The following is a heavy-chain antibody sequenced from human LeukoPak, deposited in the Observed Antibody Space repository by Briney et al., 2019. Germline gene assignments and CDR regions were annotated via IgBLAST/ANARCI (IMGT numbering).Heavy chain of an antibody. J-gene: IGHJ6*02. CDR1: GYTFTSYA. Sequence: GASVKVSCKAPGYTFTSYAMNWVRQAPGQGLEWMGWINTNTGNPTYAQGFTGRFVFSLDTSVSTAYLQISSLKAEDTAVYYCARLWFGELFERGSYGMDVWGQGTTVTVSS. CDR3: ARLWFGELFERGSYGMDV. V-gene: IGHV7-4-1*02. CDR2: INTNTGNP. D-gene: IGHD3-10*01.